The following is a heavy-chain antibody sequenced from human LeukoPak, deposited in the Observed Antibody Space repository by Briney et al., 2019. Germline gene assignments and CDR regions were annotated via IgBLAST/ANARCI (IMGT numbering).Heavy chain of an antibody. CDR2: IWYDGSNK. CDR3: ARDSFGELRFVY. Sequence: GRSLRLSCAASGFTFSSYGMHWVRQAPGKGLEWVAVIWYDGSNKYYADSVKGRFTISRDNSKNTLYLQMNSLRAEDTAVYYCARDSFGELRFVYWGQGTLVTVSS. D-gene: IGHD3-10*01. CDR1: GFTFSSYG. V-gene: IGHV3-33*01. J-gene: IGHJ4*02.